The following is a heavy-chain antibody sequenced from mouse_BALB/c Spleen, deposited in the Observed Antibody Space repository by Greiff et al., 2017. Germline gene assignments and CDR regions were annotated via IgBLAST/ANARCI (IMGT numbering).Heavy chain of an antibody. Sequence: EVKVVESGGDLVKPGGSLKLSCAASGFTFSSYGMSWVRQTPDKRLEWVATISSGGSYTYYPDSVKGRFTISRDNAKNTLYLQMSSLKSEDTAMYYCARHEGATASLAYWGQGTLVTVSA. CDR2: ISSGGSYT. CDR1: GFTFSSYG. J-gene: IGHJ3*01. D-gene: IGHD1-2*01. V-gene: IGHV5-6*01. CDR3: ARHEGATASLAY.